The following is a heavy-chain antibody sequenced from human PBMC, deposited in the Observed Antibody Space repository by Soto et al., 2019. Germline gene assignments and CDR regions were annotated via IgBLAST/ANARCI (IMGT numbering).Heavy chain of an antibody. D-gene: IGHD2-8*01. CDR2: ISHDGRIK. CDR3: ARVSGHVYATLHGPFDY. V-gene: IGHV3-30*04. J-gene: IGHJ4*02. CDR1: EFTFNRHA. Sequence: QVQLVESGGGVVQPGRSLRLSCAASEFTFNRHAMHWVRQAPGKGLEWVAVISHDGRIKYYADSVMGRFTISRDNSMNTLDLQMNSLRAEDTAIYFCARVSGHVYATLHGPFDYWGQGTLVTVSS.